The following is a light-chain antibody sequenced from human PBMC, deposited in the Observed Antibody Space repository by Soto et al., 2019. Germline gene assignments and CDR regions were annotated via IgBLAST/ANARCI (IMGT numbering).Light chain of an antibody. J-gene: IGKJ5*01. CDR3: QQPISFPIT. CDR2: AAS. CDR1: RDLSGW. V-gene: IGKV1D-12*01. Sequence: DIQMTQSPSSVSASVGDRVTITCRASRDLSGWLAWYQQKPGKAPKLLISAASSLQSGVPSRFSGSGSGTDFTLTIRSLQPEDFATYYCQQPISFPITFGQGTRVEIK.